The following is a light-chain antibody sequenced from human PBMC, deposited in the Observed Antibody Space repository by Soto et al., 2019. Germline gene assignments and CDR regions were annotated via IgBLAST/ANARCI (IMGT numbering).Light chain of an antibody. CDR2: EVI. CDR1: STDIGNYDY. J-gene: IGLJ1*01. V-gene: IGLV2-14*01. CDR3: SSYSSSSRHV. Sequence: QSVLTQPASVSGSPGQSITISCTGTSTDIGNYDYVSWYQQYPGKAPKLMIYEVIKRPSGVPNRFSGSKSGNTASLTISGLQAEDEADYHCSSYSSSSRHVFGTGTKVT.